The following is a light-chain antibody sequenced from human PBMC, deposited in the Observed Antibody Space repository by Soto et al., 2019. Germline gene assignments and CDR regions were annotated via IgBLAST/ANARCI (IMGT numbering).Light chain of an antibody. Sequence: QSALTQPPSASGSPGQSVTISCTGTSSDVGGYNFVSWYQQHPGKAPKLMIYEVNKRPSGVPERFSGSKSGNTASLTVSGLQGEDEADYYCSSYAGSNNRYVFGTGTKLTVL. V-gene: IGLV2-8*01. CDR3: SSYAGSNNRYV. CDR1: SSDVGGYNF. CDR2: EVN. J-gene: IGLJ1*01.